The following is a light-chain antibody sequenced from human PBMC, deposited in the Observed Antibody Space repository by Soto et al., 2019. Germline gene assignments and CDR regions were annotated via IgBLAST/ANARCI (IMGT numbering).Light chain of an antibody. CDR1: QSISTW. CDR2: DAS. Sequence: DIQMTQSPTTLSASVGDRVTITCRASQSISTWLAWYQQKPGKAPKLLIYDASSLESGVPARFSGRGSETEFTLTISSLQPDDFATYSCQQYNSYSGTFGPGTKVEIK. CDR3: QQYNSYSGT. V-gene: IGKV1-5*01. J-gene: IGKJ1*01.